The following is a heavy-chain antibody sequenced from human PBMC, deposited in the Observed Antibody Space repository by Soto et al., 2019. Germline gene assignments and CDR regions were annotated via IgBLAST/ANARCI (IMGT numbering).Heavy chain of an antibody. CDR1: GYTFTSYA. CDR2: INAGNGNT. Sequence: QVQLVQSGAEVKKPGASVKVSCKASGYTFTSYAMHWVRQAPGQRLEWMGWINAGNGNTKYSQKFQGRVTITRDTSASTAYMELSSLRSEDTAVYYCARARGGLLRVYWFDPWGQGTLVTVSS. CDR3: ARARGGLLRVYWFDP. V-gene: IGHV1-3*01. D-gene: IGHD2-15*01. J-gene: IGHJ5*02.